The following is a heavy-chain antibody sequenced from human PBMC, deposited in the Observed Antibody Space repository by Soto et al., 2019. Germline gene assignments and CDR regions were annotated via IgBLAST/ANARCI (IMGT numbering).Heavy chain of an antibody. J-gene: IGHJ4*02. V-gene: IGHV3-30-3*01. CDR1: GFCFSNFA. D-gene: IGHD4-4*01. Sequence: PGDSLKIYCTASGFCFSNFAMHWLRQAPGKGLDWVAFVSFYGTNKYYADSVKGRFTISRDNYKNTLYLQMSSLRTEDTAVYYCARDRRPQVTVNFDYWGQGTPVTVSS. CDR2: VSFYGTNK. CDR3: ARDRRPQVTVNFDY.